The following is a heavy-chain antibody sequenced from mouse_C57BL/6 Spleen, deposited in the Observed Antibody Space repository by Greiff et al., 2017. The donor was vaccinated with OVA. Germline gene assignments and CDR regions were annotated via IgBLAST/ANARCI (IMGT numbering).Heavy chain of an antibody. Sequence: DVKLVESGGGLVQPKGSLKLSCAASGFSFNTYAMNWVRQAPGKGLEWVARIRSKSNNYATYYADSVKDRFTISRDDSESMLYLQMNNLKTEDTAMYYCVREGLRRAGAMDYWGQGTSVTVSS. D-gene: IGHD2-4*01. V-gene: IGHV10-1*01. CDR1: GFSFNTYA. J-gene: IGHJ4*01. CDR2: IRSKSNNYAT. CDR3: VREGLRRAGAMDY.